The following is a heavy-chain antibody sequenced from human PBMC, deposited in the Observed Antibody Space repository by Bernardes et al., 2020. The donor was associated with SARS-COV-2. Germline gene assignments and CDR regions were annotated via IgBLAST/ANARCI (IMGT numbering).Heavy chain of an antibody. CDR2: IYYSGST. CDR1: GGSISSGGYY. J-gene: IGHJ6*02. CDR3: AGVNCSGGSCCSHDYYGMDV. V-gene: IGHV4-31*03. D-gene: IGHD2-15*01. Sequence: SETLSLTCTVSGGSISSGGYYWSWLRQHPGKGLEWIGYIYYSGSTYYNPSLKSRVTISVDTSKNQFSLKLSSGTAADTAVYYCAGVNCSGGSCCSHDYYGMDVWGLGATVTVSS.